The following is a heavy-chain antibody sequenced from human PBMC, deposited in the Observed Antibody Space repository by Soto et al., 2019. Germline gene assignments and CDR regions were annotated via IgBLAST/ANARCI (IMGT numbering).Heavy chain of an antibody. D-gene: IGHD1-26*01. V-gene: IGHV1-18*01. CDR1: GYTFTSYG. CDR2: ISAYNGNT. CDR3: ASIVGAPEYYYYYGMDV. Sequence: QVQLVQSGAEVKKPGASVKVSCKASGYTFTSYGISWVRQAPGQGLEWMGWISAYNGNTNYAQKLQGRVTMTTDTSTSTAYMERRSLRSDDTAVYYCASIVGAPEYYYYYGMDVWGQGTAVTVAS. J-gene: IGHJ6*02.